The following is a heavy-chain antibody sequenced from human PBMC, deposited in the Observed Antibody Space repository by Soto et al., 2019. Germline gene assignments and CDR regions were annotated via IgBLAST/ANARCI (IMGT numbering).Heavy chain of an antibody. V-gene: IGHV4-59*08. CDR1: GGSISSYY. CDR2: IYYSGST. Sequence: QVQLQESGPGLVKPSETLSLTCTVSGGSISSYYWSWIRQPPGKGLEWIGYIYYSGSTNYNPSLRSRVTTSVDTSKNQFSLKLSSVTAADTAVYYCARAGYYGSGSYLDYWGQGTLVTVSS. CDR3: ARAGYYGSGSYLDY. D-gene: IGHD3-10*01. J-gene: IGHJ4*02.